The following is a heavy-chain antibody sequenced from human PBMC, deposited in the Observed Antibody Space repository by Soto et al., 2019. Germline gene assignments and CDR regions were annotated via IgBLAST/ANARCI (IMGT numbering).Heavy chain of an antibody. CDR1: GGSISSGGYY. J-gene: IGHJ4*02. CDR3: ARSPEATVTALDD. V-gene: IGHV4-31*03. CDR2: IYYSGST. D-gene: IGHD4-17*01. Sequence: QVQLQESGPGLVKPSQTLPLPCTVSGGSISSGGYYWSWIRQHPGKGLEWFGYIYYSGSTYYTPSLRRRGSISVDTSKTQVSLKLSSVTAADTAVYYYARSPEATVTALDDWGQGTRATASS.